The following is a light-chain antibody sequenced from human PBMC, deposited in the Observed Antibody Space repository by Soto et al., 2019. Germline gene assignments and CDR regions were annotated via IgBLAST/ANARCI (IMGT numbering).Light chain of an antibody. CDR3: AAWDDSLHVV. V-gene: IGLV1-47*01. Sequence: VLTQPPSASGTPGQRVTISCSGSSSNIGSNYVYWYQQLPGTAPKLLIYRNNQRPSGVPDRFSGSKSGTSASLAISGLRSEDEADYYCAAWDDSLHVVFGGGTKVTVL. CDR2: RNN. J-gene: IGLJ2*01. CDR1: SSNIGSNY.